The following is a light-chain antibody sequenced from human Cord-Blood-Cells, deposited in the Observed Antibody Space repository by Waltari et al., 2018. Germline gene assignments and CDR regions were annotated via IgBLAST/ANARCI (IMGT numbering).Light chain of an antibody. CDR3: QQSYSTLLT. CDR1: QSISSY. CDR2: AAS. J-gene: IGKJ4*01. V-gene: IGKV1-39*01. Sequence: EIQITQSPSSLSASVGDRVTITCRASQSISSYLNWYQQKPGKAPKLLIYAASSLQSGVPSRFSGSGSGTDFTLTISSLQPEDFVTYYCQQSYSTLLTFGGGTKVEIK.